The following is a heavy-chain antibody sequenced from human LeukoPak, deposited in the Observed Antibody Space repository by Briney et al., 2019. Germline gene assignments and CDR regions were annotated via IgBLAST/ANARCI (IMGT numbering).Heavy chain of an antibody. CDR2: MNPNSGNT. Sequence: EASVKVSCKASGYTFTSYDINWVRQATGQGLEWMGWMNPNSGNTGYAQKFQGRVTMTRNTSISTAYMELSSLSSEDTAVYYCARTLHGIAAARIKPYYFDYWGQGTLVTVSS. D-gene: IGHD6-13*01. CDR3: ARTLHGIAAARIKPYYFDY. J-gene: IGHJ4*02. CDR1: GYTFTSYD. V-gene: IGHV1-8*01.